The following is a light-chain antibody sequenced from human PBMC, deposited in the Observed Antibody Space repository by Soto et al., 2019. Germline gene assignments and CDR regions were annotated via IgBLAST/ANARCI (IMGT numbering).Light chain of an antibody. V-gene: IGLV2-8*01. CDR2: EVS. CDR3: SSYGGSSTVV. J-gene: IGLJ2*01. Sequence: QSALTQPPSASGSPGQSVTISCTGSSSDVGGYNYVSWYQQHPGKAPKLMIYEVSKRPSGVPDRLSGYKSGNTASLTVSGLQAEDEADYYCSSYGGSSTVVFGGGTKLTVL. CDR1: SSDVGGYNY.